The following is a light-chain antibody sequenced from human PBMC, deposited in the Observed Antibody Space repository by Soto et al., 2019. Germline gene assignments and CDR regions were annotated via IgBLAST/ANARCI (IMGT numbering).Light chain of an antibody. CDR1: SSDVGSYNL. J-gene: IGLJ1*01. CDR2: EGS. Sequence: QSVLTQPASVSGSPGQSITISCTGTSSDVGSYNLVSWYQQHPDKAPQLMIYEGSKRPSGVSNRFSGSKSGNTASLTISGPQAEDEADYYCCSYAGSSTPYVFGTGNKVTVL. V-gene: IGLV2-23*01. CDR3: CSYAGSSTPYV.